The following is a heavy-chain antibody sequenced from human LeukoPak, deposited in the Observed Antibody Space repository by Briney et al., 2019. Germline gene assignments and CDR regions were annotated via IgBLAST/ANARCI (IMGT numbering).Heavy chain of an antibody. J-gene: IGHJ4*02. D-gene: IGHD1-14*01. CDR2: ISGSGGRT. Sequence: GGSLRLSCAASGFTFDDYAMNWVRQAPGKGLEWVSAISGSGGRTYYADSVKGRFTISRDNSKNTLYLQMNSLRAEDTAVYYCAKPARTDYVDYWGQGTLVTVST. CDR1: GFTFDDYA. CDR3: AKPARTDYVDY. V-gene: IGHV3-23*01.